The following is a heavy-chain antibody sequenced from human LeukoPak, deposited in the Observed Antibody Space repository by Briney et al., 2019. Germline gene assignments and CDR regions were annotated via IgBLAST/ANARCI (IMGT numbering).Heavy chain of an antibody. Sequence: ASVKVSCKASGYTFTNYDINWVRQAIGQGLEWMGWMNPKSGYTGYAQKFQGRVTMTRDTSISTAYMELGSLRSEDTAVYYCARVTGSIDSWGQGTLVTVSS. CDR1: GYTFTNYD. D-gene: IGHD1-26*01. CDR3: ARVTGSIDS. V-gene: IGHV1-8*01. J-gene: IGHJ5*01. CDR2: MNPKSGYT.